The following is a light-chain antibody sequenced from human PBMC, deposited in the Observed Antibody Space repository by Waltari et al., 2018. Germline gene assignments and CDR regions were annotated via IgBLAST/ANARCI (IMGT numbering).Light chain of an antibody. Sequence: QSALTQPASVSGSPGQSITISCTGTRSDVGGYNYVSWYQQHPGKAPKLMIYDVSNRPSGVSNRFSGSKSGNTASLTISGLQPEDEADYYCNSFTSSSTVVFGGGTKLTVL. CDR3: NSFTSSSTVV. CDR2: DVS. J-gene: IGLJ3*02. CDR1: RSDVGGYNY. V-gene: IGLV2-14*03.